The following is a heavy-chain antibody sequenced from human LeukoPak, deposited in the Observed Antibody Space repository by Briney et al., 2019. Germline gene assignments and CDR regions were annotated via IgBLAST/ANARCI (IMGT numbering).Heavy chain of an antibody. D-gene: IGHD3-22*01. CDR1: GFTFSSYA. V-gene: IGHV3-30-3*01. CDR2: ISYDGSNK. Sequence: GRSLRLSCAASGFTFSSYAMHWVRQAPGKGLEWVAVISYDGSNKYYADSVKGRFTISRDNSKNTLYLQMNSLRAEDTAVYYCARDAGGDSSGYYYVGYFDYWGQGTLVTVSS. CDR3: ARDAGGDSSGYYYVGYFDY. J-gene: IGHJ4*02.